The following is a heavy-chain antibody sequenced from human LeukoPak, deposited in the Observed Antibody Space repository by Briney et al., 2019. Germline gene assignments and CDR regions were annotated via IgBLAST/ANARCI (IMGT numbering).Heavy chain of an antibody. D-gene: IGHD4-17*01. CDR1: GFTFSSYS. V-gene: IGHV3-21*01. CDR2: ISSSSSYI. CDR3: ARDTDSELDYGDSYYYYGMDV. J-gene: IGHJ6*02. Sequence: PGGSLRLSCAASGFTFSSYSMNWVRQAPGKGLEWVSSISSSSSYIYYADSVKGRFTISRDNAKNSLYLQMNSLRAEDTAVYYCARDTDSELDYGDSYYYYGMDVWGQGTTVTVSS.